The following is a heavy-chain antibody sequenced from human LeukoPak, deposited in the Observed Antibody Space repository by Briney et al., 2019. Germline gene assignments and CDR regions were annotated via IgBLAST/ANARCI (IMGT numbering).Heavy chain of an antibody. V-gene: IGHV4-34*01. CDR3: ARDSLLWFGEQS. Sequence: SETLSLTCAVYGGSFSGYYWSWIRQPPGKGLEWIGEINHSGSTNYNPSLKSRVTISVDTSKNQYSLKLSSVTAADTAVYYCARDSLLWFGEQSWGQGTMVTVSS. J-gene: IGHJ3*01. CDR2: INHSGST. CDR1: GGSFSGYY. D-gene: IGHD3-10*01.